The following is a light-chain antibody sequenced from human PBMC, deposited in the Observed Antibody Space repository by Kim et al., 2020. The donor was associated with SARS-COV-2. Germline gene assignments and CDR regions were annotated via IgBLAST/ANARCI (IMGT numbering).Light chain of an antibody. CDR1: QGISNY. CDR3: QKYNSAPWT. J-gene: IGKJ1*01. CDR2: AAS. Sequence: ASEGDRVTIACRASQGISNYLAWYKQKPGKVPKLLFYAASTLQSGVPPRFSGSGAGTHFPHTISSLRPEDVATFYCQKYNSAPWTFGQGTKVDIK. V-gene: IGKV1-27*01.